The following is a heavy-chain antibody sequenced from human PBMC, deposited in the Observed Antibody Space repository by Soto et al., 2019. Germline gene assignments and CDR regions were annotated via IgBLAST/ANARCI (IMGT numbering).Heavy chain of an antibody. CDR1: GFTFSTYG. CDR2: IWHDGSRQ. V-gene: IGHV3-33*01. CDR3: ATEGGAGYSSSWGDS. J-gene: IGHJ4*02. D-gene: IGHD6-13*01. Sequence: QVQLVESGGGAVQPGRSLRLSCAASGFTFSTYGMHWVRQAPGKGLEWVAGIWHDGSRQYYADSVKGRFTISRDNSKNTLSLHMNSLRAEDTAVYYCATEGGAGYSSSWGDSWGQGTLVTVSS.